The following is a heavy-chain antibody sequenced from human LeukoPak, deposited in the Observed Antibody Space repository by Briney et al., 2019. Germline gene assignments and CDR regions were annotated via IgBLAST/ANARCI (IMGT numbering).Heavy chain of an antibody. J-gene: IGHJ5*02. CDR3: AREHCPGGTCNWFDP. Sequence: SETLSLTWTVSGGSMNSVPYYWTWIRQHPEKGLEWIGNIHYTGTTYYNPSLQSRIAISVDTFNNQFSLKLTSVTAADTAVYYCAREHCPGGTCNWFDPWGQGAPVTVPS. CDR1: GGSMNSVPYY. D-gene: IGHD1-1*01. V-gene: IGHV4-31*02. CDR2: IHYTGTT.